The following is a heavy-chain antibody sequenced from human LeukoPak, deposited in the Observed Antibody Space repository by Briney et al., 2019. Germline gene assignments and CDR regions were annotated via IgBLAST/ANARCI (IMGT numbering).Heavy chain of an antibody. CDR1: GGSISSYY. CDR2: IYYSGST. V-gene: IGHV4-59*01. Sequence: SETLSLTCTVSGGSISSYYWSWIRQPPGKGLEWIGYIYYSGSTNYNPSLKSRVTISVDTSKNQFSLKLSSVTAAGTAVYYCARSPMLRVIDYWGQGTLVTVSS. CDR3: ARSPMLRVIDY. J-gene: IGHJ4*02. D-gene: IGHD2-15*01.